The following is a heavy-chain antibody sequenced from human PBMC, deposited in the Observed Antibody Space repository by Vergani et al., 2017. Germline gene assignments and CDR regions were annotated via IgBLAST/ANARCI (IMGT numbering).Heavy chain of an antibody. V-gene: IGHV3-9*01. CDR1: GFTFDDYA. D-gene: IGHD5-18*01. CDR2: ISWNSGST. CDR3: AKDRGYGYYFDY. Sequence: EVQLVESGGGLVQPGRSLRLSCAASGFTFDDYAMHWVRQAPGKGLEWVSGISWNSGSTGYADSVKGRFTISRDNAKNSLYLQMNSLRTEDTALYYCAKDRGYGYYFDYWGQGTLVTVSS. J-gene: IGHJ4*02.